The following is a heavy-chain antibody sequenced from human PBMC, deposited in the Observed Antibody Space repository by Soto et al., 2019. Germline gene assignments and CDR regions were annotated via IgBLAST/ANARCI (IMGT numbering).Heavy chain of an antibody. Sequence: HITLKESGPTLVKPTQTLTLTCTFSGLSLTTRGVGVGWIRQPPGKSLECLALIYWDDDKRYSPSLQSRLFITKDTSKNQVVLTMTNVDPVDTATYYCAHIPNYYQYDWFDPWGQGTLVSVSS. CDR1: GLSLTTRGVG. CDR2: IYWDDDK. D-gene: IGHD3-16*01. J-gene: IGHJ5*02. V-gene: IGHV2-5*02. CDR3: AHIPNYYQYDWFDP.